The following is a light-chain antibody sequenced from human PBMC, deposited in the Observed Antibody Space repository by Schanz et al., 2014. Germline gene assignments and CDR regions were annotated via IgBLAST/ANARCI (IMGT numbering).Light chain of an antibody. CDR3: GTWDSSLSAGV. Sequence: QSVLSQPPSASGTPGQRVTISCTGSSSNIGAGYDVHWYQQLPGTAPKLLIYGNSNRPSGVPDRFSGSKSGTSATLGITGLQTGDEADYYCGTWDSSLSAGVFGGGTKLTVL. J-gene: IGLJ3*02. CDR1: SSNIGAGYD. CDR2: GNS. V-gene: IGLV1-40*01.